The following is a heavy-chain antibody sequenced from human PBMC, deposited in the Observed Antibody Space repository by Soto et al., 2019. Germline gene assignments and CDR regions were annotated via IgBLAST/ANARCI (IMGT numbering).Heavy chain of an antibody. J-gene: IGHJ4*02. Sequence: GGSLRLSWTASGFTVGDYARSWFRQAPGKGLEWVGFIRSKAYGGTTEYAASVKGRFTISRDDSKSIAYLQMNSLKTEDTAVYYCTRVRDYPDYWGQGTLVTVSS. CDR2: IRSKAYGGTT. CDR1: GFTVGDYA. V-gene: IGHV3-49*03. CDR3: TRVRDYPDY.